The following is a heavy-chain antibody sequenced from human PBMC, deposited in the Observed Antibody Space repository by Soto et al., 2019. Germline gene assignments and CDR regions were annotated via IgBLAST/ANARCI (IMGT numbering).Heavy chain of an antibody. CDR1: GLTVSSYY. CDR3: ARQFASGSYFSDY. D-gene: IGHD3-10*01. CDR2: MYSDGNT. Sequence: EVQLVESGGGLVQPGGSLRLSCAVSGLTVSSYYWSWVRQAPGKGLEWLSVMYSDGNTLYADSVKGRFTISRDDFKNTLSLQMSSLRADDTAVYYCARQFASGSYFSDYLGQGTLVTVSS. V-gene: IGHV3-53*01. J-gene: IGHJ4*02.